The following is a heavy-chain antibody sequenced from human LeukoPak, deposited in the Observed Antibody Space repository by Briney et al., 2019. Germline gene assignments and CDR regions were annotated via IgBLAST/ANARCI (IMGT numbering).Heavy chain of an antibody. CDR1: GFTFDDYG. V-gene: IGHV3-20*04. CDR2: INWNGGST. Sequence: GSLRLSCAASGFTFDDYGMSWVRQGPGKGLEWVSGINWNGGSTGYADSVKGRFTISRDNAKNSLYLQMNSLRAEDTALYYCAREGYDFWSGYYTHWGQGTLVTVSS. J-gene: IGHJ4*02. D-gene: IGHD3-3*01. CDR3: AREGYDFWSGYYTH.